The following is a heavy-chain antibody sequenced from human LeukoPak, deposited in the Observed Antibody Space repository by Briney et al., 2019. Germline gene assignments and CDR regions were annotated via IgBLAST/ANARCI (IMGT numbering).Heavy chain of an antibody. V-gene: IGHV1-69*05. CDR3: ARSAICDY. J-gene: IGHJ4*02. Sequence: GASVKVSCKASGGTFSSYAISWVRQAPGQGLEWMGGIIPIFGTANYEQKFQGRVTITTDESTSTAYMELSRLRSDDTAVYYCARSAICDYWGQGTLVTVSS. CDR2: IIPIFGTA. D-gene: IGHD2-21*01. CDR1: GGTFSSYA.